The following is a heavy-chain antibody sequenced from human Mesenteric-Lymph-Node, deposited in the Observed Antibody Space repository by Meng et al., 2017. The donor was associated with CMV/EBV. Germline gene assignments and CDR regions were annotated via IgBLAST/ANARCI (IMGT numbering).Heavy chain of an antibody. V-gene: IGHV3-23*03. CDR2: AHTGGGNR. Sequence: GESLKISCAASGFTFSSYAMSWVRQAPGRGLEWVSIAHTGGGNRYYRESVRGRFTISRDDSKNTLYLQVNTLRAEDTAVYYCAKVSLGVNWIDPWGQGTLVTVSS. CDR3: AKVSLGVNWIDP. CDR1: GFTFSSYA. J-gene: IGHJ5*02.